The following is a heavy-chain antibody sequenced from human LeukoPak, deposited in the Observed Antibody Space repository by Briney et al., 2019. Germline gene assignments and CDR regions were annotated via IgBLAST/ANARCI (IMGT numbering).Heavy chain of an antibody. D-gene: IGHD6-13*01. V-gene: IGHV3-23*01. CDR3: ANGGIAADGGY. CDR1: GFTFSSYS. CDR2: ISGSGGST. Sequence: GGSLRLSCAASGFTFSSYSMNWVRQAPGKGLEWVSAISGSGGSTYYADSVKGRFTISRDNSKNTLYLQMNSLRAEDTAVYYCANGGIAADGGYWGQGTLVTVSS. J-gene: IGHJ4*02.